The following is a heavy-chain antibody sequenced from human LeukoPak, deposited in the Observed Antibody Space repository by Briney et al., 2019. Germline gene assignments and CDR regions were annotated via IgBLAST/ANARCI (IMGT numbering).Heavy chain of an antibody. J-gene: IGHJ4*02. CDR2: ISANNGNT. CDR3: SRDDGPFGGVRFDH. D-gene: IGHD3-16*01. Sequence: ASVRVSCKASGYTFTAYGISWVRQAPGQGLEWMGWISANNGNTNYAQKVQGRVTMTRDTSTSTAYMELRSLRYDDTAVYYCSRDDGPFGGVRFDHWGQGTLVTVSS. V-gene: IGHV1-18*01. CDR1: GYTFTAYG.